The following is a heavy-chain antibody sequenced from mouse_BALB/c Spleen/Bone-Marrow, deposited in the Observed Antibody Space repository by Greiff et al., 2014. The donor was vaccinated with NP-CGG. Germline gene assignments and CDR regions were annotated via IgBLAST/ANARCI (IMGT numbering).Heavy chain of an antibody. CDR1: GFTFSSFG. Sequence: EVMLVESGGGLVQPGGSRKLSCAASGFTFSSFGMHWVRQAPEKGLEWVAYISSGSSTIYYADTVKGRFTISRDNLKNTLFLQMTSLRSEDTAMYYCASLTYYAMDYWGQGTSATVSS. CDR2: ISSGSSTI. CDR3: ASLTYYAMDY. V-gene: IGHV5-17*02. J-gene: IGHJ4*01.